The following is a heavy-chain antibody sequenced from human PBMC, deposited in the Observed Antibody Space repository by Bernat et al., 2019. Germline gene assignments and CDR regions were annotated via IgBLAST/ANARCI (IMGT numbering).Heavy chain of an antibody. Sequence: EVQLVESGGGLVKPGGSLRLSCAASGFTFSNAWMSWVRQAPGKGLEWVGRIKSKTDGGTTDYAAPVKGRFTISRDDSKNTLYLQMNSLRAEDTAVYYCAKRPSRSRTICGVDIDYWGQGTLVTVSS. CDR3: AKRPSRSRTICGVDIDY. CDR2: IKSKTDGGTT. D-gene: IGHD3-3*01. J-gene: IGHJ4*02. CDR1: GFTFSNAW. V-gene: IGHV3-15*01.